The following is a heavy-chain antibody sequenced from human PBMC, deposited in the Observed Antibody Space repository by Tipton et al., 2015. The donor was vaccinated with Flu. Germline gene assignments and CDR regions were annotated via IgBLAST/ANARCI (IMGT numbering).Heavy chain of an antibody. CDR2: INVNDNGT. V-gene: IGHV1-2*02. J-gene: IGHJ4*02. CDR3: ARGEKISLSWFGDFDY. Sequence: QVQLVQSGAELKNPGASVKVSCRTSGYTFIAHYIHWVRQAPGQGLEWMGWINVNDNGTRYPQKFQGRVTLTRDTSISTVYMELKRLTSDDTAVYYCARGEKISLSWFGDFDYWGQGALVTVSS. D-gene: IGHD3-10*01. CDR1: GYTFIAHY.